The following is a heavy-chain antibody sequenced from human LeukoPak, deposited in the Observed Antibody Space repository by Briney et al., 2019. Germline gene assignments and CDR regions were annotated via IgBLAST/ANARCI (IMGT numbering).Heavy chain of an antibody. D-gene: IGHD3-9*01. CDR3: ARHFKGLT. CDR2: IYYSGST. J-gene: IGHJ4*02. V-gene: IGHV4-59*08. Sequence: SETLSLTCTVSGGSISSYYWSWIRQPPGKGLEWIGYIYYSGSTYYNPSLKSRVTISVDTSKNQFSLKLSSVTAADTAVYYCARHFKGLTWGQGTLVTVSS. CDR1: GGSISSYY.